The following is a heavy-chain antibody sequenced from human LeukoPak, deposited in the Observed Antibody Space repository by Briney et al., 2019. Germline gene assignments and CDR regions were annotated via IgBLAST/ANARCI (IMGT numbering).Heavy chain of an antibody. CDR2: IIPIFGTA. V-gene: IGHV1-69*05. CDR3: ARRSAYGSGSYYVDY. D-gene: IGHD3-10*01. Sequence: SVKVSCRASGGTFNSYAISWVRQAPGQGLEWMGRIIPIFGTANYAQKFQGRVTITTDESTSTAYMELSSLRSEDTAVYYCARRSAYGSGSYYVDYWGQGTLVTVSS. J-gene: IGHJ4*02. CDR1: GGTFNSYA.